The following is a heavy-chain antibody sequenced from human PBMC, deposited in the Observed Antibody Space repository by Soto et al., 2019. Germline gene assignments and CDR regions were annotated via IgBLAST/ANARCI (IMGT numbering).Heavy chain of an antibody. J-gene: IGHJ6*02. CDR1: GFTFNHYA. V-gene: IGHV3-23*01. D-gene: IGHD4-17*01. CDR2: VSGRGGST. CDR3: AKDSTVTTSLYFYYYGFDV. Sequence: VHLLESGGGLVQPGGSLRLACTASGFTFNHYAMSWFRQAPGKGLEWVSAVSGRGGSTKYADSVKGRFLISRDNSNSTLYLQMDSLRGEDTAVYYCAKDSTVTTSLYFYYYGFDVWGQGTTVTVSS.